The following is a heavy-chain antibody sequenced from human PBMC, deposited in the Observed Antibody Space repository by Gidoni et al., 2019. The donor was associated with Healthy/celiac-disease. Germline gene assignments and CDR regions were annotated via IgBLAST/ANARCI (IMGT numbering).Heavy chain of an antibody. CDR3: ARVLGATVDY. Sequence: QVQLVQSGAEVKKSGSSVKVSCKASGGTFSSYTISWVRQAPGQGLEWMGRIIPILGIANYAQKFQGRVTITADKSTSTAYMELSSPRSEDTAVYYCARVLGATVDYWGQGTLVTVSS. D-gene: IGHD1-26*01. V-gene: IGHV1-69*02. CDR2: IIPILGIA. CDR1: GGTFSSYT. J-gene: IGHJ4*02.